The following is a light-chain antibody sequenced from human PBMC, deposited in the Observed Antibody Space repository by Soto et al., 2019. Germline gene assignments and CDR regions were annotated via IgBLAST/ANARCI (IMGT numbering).Light chain of an antibody. Sequence: EIVLTQSPGTLSLSPGERATLSCRASQSVSSSYLAWYQQKPGQAPSLLIYDSPSRATGIPDRFSGSGSGPAFTLTISSLEPEDFAVYYCQQYGSSPLTFGGGTKVEIK. J-gene: IGKJ4*01. CDR3: QQYGSSPLT. V-gene: IGKV3-20*01. CDR2: DSP. CDR1: QSVSSSY.